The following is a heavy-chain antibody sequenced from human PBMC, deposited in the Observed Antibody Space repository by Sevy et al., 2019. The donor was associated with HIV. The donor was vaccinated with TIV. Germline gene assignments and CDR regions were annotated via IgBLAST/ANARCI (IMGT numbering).Heavy chain of an antibody. CDR1: GFTFSDYY. CDR3: ARDYCSSTSCYMYYYYYYGMDV. J-gene: IGHJ6*02. CDR2: ISSSGRTI. Sequence: GGSLRLSCAASGFTFSDYYMSWIRQAPGKGLEWVSYISSSGRTIYYADSVKGRFTISRDNAKNSLYLQMTSLRAEDTAVYYCARDYCSSTSCYMYYYYYYGMDVWGQGTTVTVSS. V-gene: IGHV3-11*01. D-gene: IGHD2-2*02.